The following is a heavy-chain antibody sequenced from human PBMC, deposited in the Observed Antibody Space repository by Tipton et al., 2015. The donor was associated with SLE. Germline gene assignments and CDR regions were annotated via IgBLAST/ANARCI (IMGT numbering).Heavy chain of an antibody. Sequence: TLSLTCTVSGGSISNYYWSWIRQSPGKGLEWIGYIHFPGRTNFNPSLKSVVSMSLDTSNRFSLRLTSVTAADTGTYYCARDELVVWSSARWRYYYGMDVWGQGTTVTVSS. D-gene: IGHD3-16*01. J-gene: IGHJ6*02. CDR3: ARDELVVWSSARWRYYYGMDV. V-gene: IGHV4-59*01. CDR2: IHFPGRT. CDR1: GGSISNYY.